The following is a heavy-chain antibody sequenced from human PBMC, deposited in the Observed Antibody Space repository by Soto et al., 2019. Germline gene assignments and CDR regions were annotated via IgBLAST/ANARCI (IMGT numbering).Heavy chain of an antibody. J-gene: IGHJ4*02. CDR2: IYYNGNT. Sequence: SETLSLTCTVSGGSISSSSYYWGWIRQPPGKGPEWIGAIYYNGNTYYNPSLKSRVTMSVDTSKNQFSLKLSSATAADTAMYYCARQTGVFGHYFDYWGQGTLVTVSS. D-gene: IGHD3-16*01. V-gene: IGHV4-39*01. CDR1: GGSISSSSYY. CDR3: ARQTGVFGHYFDY.